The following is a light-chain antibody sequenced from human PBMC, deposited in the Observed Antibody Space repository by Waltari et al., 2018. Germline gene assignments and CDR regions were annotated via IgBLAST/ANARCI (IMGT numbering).Light chain of an antibody. CDR1: QSLLHSSGYTF. J-gene: IGKJ1*01. CDR3: MQARQTPWT. V-gene: IGKV2-28*01. Sequence: DIVMTQSPLSLPVSPGEPASISCRSSQSLLHSSGYTFLDWYLQKPGQSPQLLIYLVSNRASEVPDRFSGSGSGTDFTLKISRVEAEDVGVYYCMQARQTPWTFGQGTKVEIK. CDR2: LVS.